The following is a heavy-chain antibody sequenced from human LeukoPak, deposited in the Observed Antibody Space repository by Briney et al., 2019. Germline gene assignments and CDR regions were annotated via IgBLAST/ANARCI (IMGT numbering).Heavy chain of an antibody. CDR2: IYSGGST. CDR3: ARGGRRITMVRGAIDAFDI. D-gene: IGHD3-10*01. CDR1: GFTVSSNY. J-gene: IGHJ3*02. V-gene: IGHV3-53*01. Sequence: PGGSLRLSCAASGFTVSSNYMSWVRQAPGKGLEWVSVIYSGGSTYYADSVKGRFTISRDNSKNTLYLQMNSLRAEDTAVYYCARGGRRITMVRGAIDAFDIWGQGTMVTVSS.